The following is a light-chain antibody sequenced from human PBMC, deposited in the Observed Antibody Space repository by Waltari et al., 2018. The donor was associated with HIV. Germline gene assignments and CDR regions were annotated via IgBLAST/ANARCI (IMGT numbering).Light chain of an antibody. J-gene: IGKJ1*01. CDR2: AAS. V-gene: IGKV1-12*01. Sequence: DIQMTQSPSSESASVGDRVTITCRASQYIAEWLAWYQQKPGKAPKLLIFAASSLESGVPSRFSGSGSGTDFTLAISSLQPEDVATYYCQQAYSFPRTFGLGTKVEIK. CDR3: QQAYSFPRT. CDR1: QYIAEW.